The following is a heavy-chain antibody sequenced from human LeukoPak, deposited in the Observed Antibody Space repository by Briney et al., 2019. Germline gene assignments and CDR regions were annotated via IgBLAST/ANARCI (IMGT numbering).Heavy chain of an antibody. Sequence: SVKVSCRASGGTFSNYAINWVRQAPGQGLEWMGGITPIFGTANYLQKFQGRVTITADKSTSTAYMELSRLRSEDTAIYYCARASSDDTAMATPFAYWGQGTLVTVSS. V-gene: IGHV1-69*06. J-gene: IGHJ4*02. D-gene: IGHD5-18*01. CDR3: ARASSDDTAMATPFAY. CDR1: GGTFSNYA. CDR2: ITPIFGTA.